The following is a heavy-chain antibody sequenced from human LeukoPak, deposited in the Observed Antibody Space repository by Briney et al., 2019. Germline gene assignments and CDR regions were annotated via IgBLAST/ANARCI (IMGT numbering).Heavy chain of an antibody. V-gene: IGHV1-8*01. CDR2: MNPNSGNT. Sequence: AASVKVSCKASGYTFTSYDINWVRQATGQGLEWMGWMNPNSGNTGYAQKFQGRVTMTRNTSISAAYMELSSLRSEDTAVYYCAKRLTVENAFDIWGQGTMVTVSS. J-gene: IGHJ3*02. D-gene: IGHD4-23*01. CDR3: AKRLTVENAFDI. CDR1: GYTFTSYD.